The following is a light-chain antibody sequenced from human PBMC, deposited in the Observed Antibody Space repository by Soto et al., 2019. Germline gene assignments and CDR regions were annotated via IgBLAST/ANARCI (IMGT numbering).Light chain of an antibody. CDR3: QQYNSYPYT. J-gene: IGKJ2*01. V-gene: IGKV1-17*01. CDR2: DAS. CDR1: QGIRND. Sequence: DIQMTQSPSSLSASVGERVTLTCRASQGIRNDLGWYQQKQGNAPKRLIYDASSRHSGVPSRFSGSGSGTEFTLTISSLQPEDFATYYCQQYNSYPYTFGQGTKLEIK.